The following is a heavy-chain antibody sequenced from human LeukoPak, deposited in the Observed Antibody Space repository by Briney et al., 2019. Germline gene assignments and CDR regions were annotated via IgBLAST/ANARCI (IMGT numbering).Heavy chain of an antibody. CDR2: IGGIGDNT. D-gene: IGHD3-9*01. V-gene: IGHV3-23*01. CDR1: GSTFSRYW. Sequence: GGSLRLSCAASGSTFSRYWMHWVRQAPGKGLEWVSTIGGIGDNTHYADSVKGRFTISRDSSRNTLYLQMNTLRVEDTAIYYCAKTPTFYYVLTGYSNDYWGQGTLVTVSS. J-gene: IGHJ4*02. CDR3: AKTPTFYYVLTGYSNDY.